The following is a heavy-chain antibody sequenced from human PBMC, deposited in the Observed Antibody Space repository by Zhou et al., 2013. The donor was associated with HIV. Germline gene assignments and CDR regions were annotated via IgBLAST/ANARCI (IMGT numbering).Heavy chain of an antibody. CDR1: GGTFSSYA. CDR3: AREVLVGATQLGWFDP. J-gene: IGHJ5*02. Sequence: QVQLVQSGAEVKKPGSSVKVSCKASGGTFSSYAISWVRQAPGQGLEWMGRIIPIFGTANYAQKFQGRVTITADESTTTAYMELNSLRSEDTAVYYCAREVLVGATQLGWFDPGAREPWSPSPQ. D-gene: IGHD1-26*01. V-gene: IGHV1-69*13. CDR2: IIPIFGTA.